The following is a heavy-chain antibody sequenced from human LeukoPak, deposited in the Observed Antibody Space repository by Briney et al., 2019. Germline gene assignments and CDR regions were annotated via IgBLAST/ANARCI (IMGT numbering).Heavy chain of an antibody. V-gene: IGHV1-46*01. CDR1: GYTFTSYD. D-gene: IGHD4-11*01. CDR3: ARWTTTYLDY. Sequence: ASVKVSCKASGYTFTSYDINWVRQAPGQGLEWMGITDPIGGSTNYAQKFQGRVTMTRDTSTSTVYVELSSLRSEDSAVYYCARWTTTYLDYWGQGTLVTVSS. J-gene: IGHJ4*02. CDR2: TDPIGGST.